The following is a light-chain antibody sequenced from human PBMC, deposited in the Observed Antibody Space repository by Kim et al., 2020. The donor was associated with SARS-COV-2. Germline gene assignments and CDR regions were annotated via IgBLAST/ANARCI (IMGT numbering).Light chain of an antibody. CDR1: QRISSH. J-gene: IGKJ3*01. Sequence: DIQLTQSPSSLSASVGDRVTITCRTTQRISSHLNWYQQKPGRAPKLLISAASTLQGGVPSRFSGSGSETDFTLTISSLQPEDFATYFCQQSYITPFTFGPGTKVDIQ. V-gene: IGKV1-39*01. CDR2: AAS. CDR3: QQSYITPFT.